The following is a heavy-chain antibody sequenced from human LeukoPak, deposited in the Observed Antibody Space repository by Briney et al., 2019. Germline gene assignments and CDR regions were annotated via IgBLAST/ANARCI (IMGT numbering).Heavy chain of an antibody. CDR2: IKQDGSEK. V-gene: IGHV3-7*01. CDR1: GFTFSSCW. Sequence: GGSLRLSCAASGFTFSSCWMSWVRQAPGKGLEWVANIKQDGSEKYYVDSVKGRFTISRDNAKNSLYLQMNSLRAEDTAVYYCARVGLGYCSGGSCYSRYFQHWGQGTLVTVSS. CDR3: ARVGLGYCSGGSCYSRYFQH. J-gene: IGHJ1*01. D-gene: IGHD2-15*01.